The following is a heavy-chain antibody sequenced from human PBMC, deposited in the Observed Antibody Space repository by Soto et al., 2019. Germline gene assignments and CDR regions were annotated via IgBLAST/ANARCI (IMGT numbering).Heavy chain of an antibody. CDR1: GGSISSYY. CDR3: ARATGGSYYDILTGRSIKPSHYYGMDV. V-gene: IGHV4-59*01. J-gene: IGHJ6*02. CDR2: IYYSGST. D-gene: IGHD3-9*01. Sequence: PSETLSLTCTVSGGSISSYYWSWIRQPPGKGLEWIGYIYYSGSTNYNPSLKSRVTISVDTSKNQFSLKLSSVTAADTAVYYCARATGGSYYDILTGRSIKPSHYYGMDVWGQGTTVTVSS.